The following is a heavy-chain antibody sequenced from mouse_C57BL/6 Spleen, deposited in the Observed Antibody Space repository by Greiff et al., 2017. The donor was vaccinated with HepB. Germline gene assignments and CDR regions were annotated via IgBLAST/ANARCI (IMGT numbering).Heavy chain of an antibody. CDR1: GYTFTDYE. Sequence: VKLQESGAELVRPGASVTLSCKASGYTFTDYEMHWVKQTPVHGLEWIGAIDPETGGTAYNQKFKGKAILTADKSSSTAYMELRSLTSEDSAVYYCTRYGYSNPFYYAMDYWGQGTSVTVSS. J-gene: IGHJ4*01. CDR3: TRYGYSNPFYYAMDY. V-gene: IGHV1-15*01. CDR2: IDPETGGT. D-gene: IGHD2-5*01.